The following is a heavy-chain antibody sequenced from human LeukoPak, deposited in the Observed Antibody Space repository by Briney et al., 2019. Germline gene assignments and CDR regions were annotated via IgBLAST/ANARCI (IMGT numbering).Heavy chain of an antibody. CDR2: IYSGGSS. CDR3: ARDAGHQLSRRNYYAMDV. V-gene: IGHV4-39*07. CDR1: GGSISSSSYH. Sequence: SETLSLTCTVSGGSISSSSYHWGWIRQPPGKELEWIGSIYSGGSSYYNPSLKSRVTISVDTSNNQFSLKVNSVTAADTAVYYCARDAGHQLSRRNYYAMDVWGQGTTVTVSS. D-gene: IGHD1-1*01. J-gene: IGHJ6*02.